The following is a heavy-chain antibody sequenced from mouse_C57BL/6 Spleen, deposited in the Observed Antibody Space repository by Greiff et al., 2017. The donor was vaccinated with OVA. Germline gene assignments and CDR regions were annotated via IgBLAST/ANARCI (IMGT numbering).Heavy chain of an antibody. V-gene: IGHV1-53*01. CDR1: GYTFTSYW. CDR2: INPNYGTT. D-gene: IGHD1-1*01. CDR3: ARKDYGSSDY. J-gene: IGHJ2*01. Sequence: QVQLQQPGTELVKPGASVKLSCKASGYTFTSYWMHWVKQRPGQGLEWIGVINPNYGTTSYNQKFKGKATLTVDQSSSTAYMQLNSLTSEDSAVYYCARKDYGSSDYWGQGTTLTVSS.